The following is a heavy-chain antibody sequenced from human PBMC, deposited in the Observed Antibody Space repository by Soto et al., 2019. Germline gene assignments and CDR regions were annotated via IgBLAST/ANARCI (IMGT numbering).Heavy chain of an antibody. D-gene: IGHD2-2*01. CDR1: GYTFTSYD. Sequence: GASVKVSCKASGYTFTSYDINWVRQATGQGLEWMGWMNPNSGNTGYAQKFQGRVTMTRNTSISTAYMELSSLRSEDTAVYYCARVYCSSTSCYYNWFDPWGRGTLVTVSS. J-gene: IGHJ5*02. CDR2: MNPNSGNT. CDR3: ARVYCSSTSCYYNWFDP. V-gene: IGHV1-8*01.